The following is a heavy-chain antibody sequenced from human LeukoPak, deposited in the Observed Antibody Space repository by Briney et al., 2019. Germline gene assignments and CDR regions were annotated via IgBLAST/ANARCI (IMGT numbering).Heavy chain of an antibody. V-gene: IGHV3-33*01. Sequence: GGSLRLSCAASGFTFSSYGMHWVRQAPGKGLEWVAVIWYDGSNKYYADSVKGRFTISRDNSKNTLYLQMNSLRAEDMAVYYCARETSSWISTYYYYGMDVWGQGTTVTVSS. J-gene: IGHJ6*02. D-gene: IGHD6-13*01. CDR1: GFTFSSYG. CDR3: ARETSSWISTYYYYGMDV. CDR2: IWYDGSNK.